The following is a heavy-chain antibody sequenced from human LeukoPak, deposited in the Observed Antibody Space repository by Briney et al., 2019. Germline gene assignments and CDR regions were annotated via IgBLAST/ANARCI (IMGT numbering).Heavy chain of an antibody. CDR3: ARDRDYFFDP. V-gene: IGHV4-30-2*01. CDR1: GGSISSGGYY. D-gene: IGHD2/OR15-2a*01. J-gene: IGHJ5*02. CDR2: IYHSGST. Sequence: PSQTLSLTCTVSGGSISSGGYYWSWIRQPPGKGLEWIGYIYHSGSTYYNPSLKSRVTMSVDTSKNQFSLKLSSVTAADTAVYYCARDRDYFFDPWGQGTLVTVSS.